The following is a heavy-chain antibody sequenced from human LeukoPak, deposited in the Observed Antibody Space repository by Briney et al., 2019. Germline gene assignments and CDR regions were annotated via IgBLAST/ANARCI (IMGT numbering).Heavy chain of an antibody. CDR3: ATSTTVTTFDY. V-gene: IGHV4-34*01. CDR2: INHSGST. J-gene: IGHJ4*02. Sequence: SETLSLTCAGYGGSFSGYYWSWIRQPPGKGLEWIGEINHSGSTNYNPSLKSRVTISVDTSKNQFSLKLSSVTAADTAVYYCATSTTVTTFDYWGQGTLVTVSS. D-gene: IGHD4-11*01. CDR1: GGSFSGYY.